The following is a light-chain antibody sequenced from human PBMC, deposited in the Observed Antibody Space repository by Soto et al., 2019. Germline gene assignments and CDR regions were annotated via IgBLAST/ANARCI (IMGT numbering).Light chain of an antibody. J-gene: IGKJ1*01. Sequence: DIQMTQSPSTLSASVGDRVTITCRASQSISSWLAWYQQKPGKAPKLLIYKASTLQSGVPSRFSGSGSGTVFTLAISSLQPDDSATYYCQQYNDNWTFGQGTKMEIK. CDR3: QQYNDNWT. CDR2: KAS. V-gene: IGKV1-5*03. CDR1: QSISSW.